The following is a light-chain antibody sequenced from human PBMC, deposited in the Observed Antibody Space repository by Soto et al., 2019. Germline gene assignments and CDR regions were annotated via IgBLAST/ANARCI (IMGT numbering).Light chain of an antibody. Sequence: QSALTQPASVSGSPGQSITISCTGTSSDIGSYNLVSWYQQHPGKAPKLMIYDGIKRPSGVSNRFSGSKSGNTASLTISGLQAEDAADYYCCSYAGDSTFVFGGGTKVTVL. J-gene: IGLJ3*02. CDR3: CSYAGDSTFV. V-gene: IGLV2-23*03. CDR1: SSDIGSYNL. CDR2: DGI.